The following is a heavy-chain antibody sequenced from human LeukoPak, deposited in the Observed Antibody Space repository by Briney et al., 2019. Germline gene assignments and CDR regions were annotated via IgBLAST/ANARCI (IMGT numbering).Heavy chain of an antibody. V-gene: IGHV4-34*01. CDR1: GGSFSGYY. D-gene: IGHD2-2*01. Sequence: SETLSLTCAVYGGSFSGYYWSWIRQPPGKGLEWIGEINHSGSTNYNPSLKSRVTISVDTSKSQFSLKLSSVTAADTAVYYCARADIVVVPAAPAVYGMDVWGQGTTVTVSS. J-gene: IGHJ6*02. CDR2: INHSGST. CDR3: ARADIVVVPAAPAVYGMDV.